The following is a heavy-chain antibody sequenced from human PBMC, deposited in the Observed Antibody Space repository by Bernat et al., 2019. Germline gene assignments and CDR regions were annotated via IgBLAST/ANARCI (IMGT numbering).Heavy chain of an antibody. D-gene: IGHD4-17*01. Sequence: QVQLVESGGGVVQPGRSLRLSCDASKFTFSSFGMHWVRQAPGKGLEWVAVIWHDGSNENYADSVKGRFTISRDNSKNTLYLQMNGLRAEDAAVYYCARVSLYGAPASAMDVWGQGTTVTVSS. CDR2: IWHDGSNE. CDR1: KFTFSSFG. CDR3: ARVSLYGAPASAMDV. J-gene: IGHJ6*02. V-gene: IGHV3-33*01.